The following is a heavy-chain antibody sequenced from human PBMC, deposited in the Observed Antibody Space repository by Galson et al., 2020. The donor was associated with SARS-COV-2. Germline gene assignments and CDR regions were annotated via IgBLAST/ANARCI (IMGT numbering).Heavy chain of an antibody. CDR2: MYSSGGT. CDR1: GGSISSGSYY. V-gene: IGHV4-61*02. CDR3: ARVAGYSSSWYYFDY. Sequence: SETLSFTCTASGGSISSGSYYWSWFRQHAGKGLEWIGRMYSSGGTNYNPSLKSRVTISLDTSKNQFSLKLTSVTAADTAVYYCARVAGYSSSWYYFDYWGQGTLVTVSS. D-gene: IGHD6-13*01. J-gene: IGHJ4*02.